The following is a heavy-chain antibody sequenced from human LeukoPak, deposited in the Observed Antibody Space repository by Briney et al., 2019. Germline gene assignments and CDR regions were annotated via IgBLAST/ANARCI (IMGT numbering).Heavy chain of an antibody. D-gene: IGHD6-19*01. Sequence: SETLSLTCTVSGGSISSGGYYWSWIRQHPGKGLEWIGYIYYSGSTYYNPSLKSRVTISVDTSKNQFSLKLSSVTAADTAVYYCARVLAGYFDYWGQGTLGTVSS. J-gene: IGHJ4*02. CDR3: ARVLAGYFDY. CDR2: IYYSGST. CDR1: GGSISSGGYY. V-gene: IGHV4-31*03.